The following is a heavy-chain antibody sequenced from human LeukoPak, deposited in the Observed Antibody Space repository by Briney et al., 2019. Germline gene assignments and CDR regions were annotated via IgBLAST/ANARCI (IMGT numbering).Heavy chain of an antibody. CDR1: GDSVSSNSAA. D-gene: IGHD6-19*01. J-gene: IGHJ4*02. CDR3: ARERHRIAVAGTVIVLDY. Sequence: SQTLSLTCAISGDSVSSNSAAWNWIRQSPSRGLEWLGRTYYRSKWYNDYAVSVKSRITINPDTSKNQFSLQLNSVTPEDTAAYYCARERHRIAVAGTVIVLDYWGQGTLVTVSS. CDR2: TYYRSKWYN. V-gene: IGHV6-1*01.